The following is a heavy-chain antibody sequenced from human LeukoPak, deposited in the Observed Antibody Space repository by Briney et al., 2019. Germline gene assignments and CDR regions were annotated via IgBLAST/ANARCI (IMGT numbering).Heavy chain of an antibody. CDR3: AKATGYLL. Sequence: GGSLRLSCAAPGFTFSSYEMNWVRQAPGKGLEWVSTISNSDDSTYYADSVKGRFTISRDNSENTLFLRMNSLRAEDTAVYYCAKATGYLLWGQGTLVIVSS. V-gene: IGHV3-23*01. CDR2: ISNSDDST. D-gene: IGHD1-14*01. J-gene: IGHJ4*02. CDR1: GFTFSSYE.